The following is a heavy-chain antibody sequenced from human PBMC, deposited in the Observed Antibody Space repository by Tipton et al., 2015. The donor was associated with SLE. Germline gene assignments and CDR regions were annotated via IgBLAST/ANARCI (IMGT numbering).Heavy chain of an antibody. Sequence: QSGAEVKKPGSSVKVSCKASGGTFSSYAISWVRQAPGQGLEWMGGIIPIFGTANYAQKFQGRVTITADESTSTAYMELNNLNSDDTAVYYCAKEAGKRIAAAGYFDYWGQGTLVTVSS. D-gene: IGHD6-13*01. CDR2: IIPIFGTA. CDR1: GGTFSSYA. CDR3: AKEAGKRIAAAGYFDY. V-gene: IGHV1-69*01. J-gene: IGHJ4*02.